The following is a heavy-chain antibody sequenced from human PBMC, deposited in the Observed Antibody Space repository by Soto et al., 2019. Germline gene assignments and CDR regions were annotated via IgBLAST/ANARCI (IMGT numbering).Heavy chain of an antibody. Sequence: QVQLVQSGGEVKRPGASVKVSCKTSGDTFSNYGITWVRQAPGQPLEWLGWISLYSDGANYAQKFQGRVSMTTDTSTTTAYMELRSLRSDDTAVYYCERVVPGAEAWFGPWGQGTLVTVSS. J-gene: IGHJ5*02. D-gene: IGHD2-2*01. CDR1: GDTFSNYG. CDR2: ISLYSDGA. CDR3: ERVVPGAEAWFGP. V-gene: IGHV1-18*01.